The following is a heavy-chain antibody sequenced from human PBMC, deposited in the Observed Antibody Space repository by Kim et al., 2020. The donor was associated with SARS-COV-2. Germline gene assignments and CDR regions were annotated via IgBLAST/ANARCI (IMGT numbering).Heavy chain of an antibody. V-gene: IGHV3-11*05. J-gene: IGHJ4*02. D-gene: IGHD1-26*01. CDR3: ARGGSYGRAGY. Sequence: TNHEGSSKARFTISNDNAKNSLYLQMNSPRAEDTAVYYGARGGSYGRAGYWGQGTLVTVSS. CDR2: T.